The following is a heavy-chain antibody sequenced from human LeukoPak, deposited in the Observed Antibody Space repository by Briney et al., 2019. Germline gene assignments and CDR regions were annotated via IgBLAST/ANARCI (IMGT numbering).Heavy chain of an antibody. V-gene: IGHV1-69*05. CDR3: AREKYTYGRGFYFDY. CDR2: IIPIFGTA. J-gene: IGHJ4*02. Sequence: AASVKVSCKASGGTFSSYAISWVRQAPGQGLEWMGGIIPIFGTANYAQKVQGRVTMTTDTSTSTAYMDLRSLRSDDTAVYYCAREKYTYGRGFYFDYWGQGTLVTVSS. CDR1: GGTFSSYA. D-gene: IGHD5-18*01.